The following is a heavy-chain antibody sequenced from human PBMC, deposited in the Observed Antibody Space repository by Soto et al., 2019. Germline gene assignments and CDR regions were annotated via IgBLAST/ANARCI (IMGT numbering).Heavy chain of an antibody. D-gene: IGHD2-21*02. CDR2: IGGRGNSA. Sequence: GGSLRLSCAASGFIFTNYAMNWVRQAPGKGLEWVSVIGGRGNSAYYADSVQGRFTISRDNSKNTLSLQMSSLTADDTAIYYFVRAGRDSFDSWGRRTMVTVSS. CDR1: GFIFTNYA. CDR3: VRAGRDSFDS. V-gene: IGHV3-23*01. J-gene: IGHJ3*01.